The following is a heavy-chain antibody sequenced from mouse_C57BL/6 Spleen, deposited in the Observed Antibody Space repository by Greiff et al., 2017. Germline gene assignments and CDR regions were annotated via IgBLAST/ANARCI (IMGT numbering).Heavy chain of an antibody. D-gene: IGHD2-14*01. CDR3: ARGGRYDDYYAMDY. CDR1: GYAFSSSW. CDR2: IYPGGGDT. V-gene: IGHV1-82*01. J-gene: IGHJ4*01. Sequence: QVQLQQSGPELVKPGASVKISCKASGYAFSSSWMNWVKQRPGKGLEWIGRIYPGGGDTNYNGKFKGKATLTADKSSTPAYMQLSSLTSEDSAVYFCARGGRYDDYYAMDYWGQGTSVTVSS.